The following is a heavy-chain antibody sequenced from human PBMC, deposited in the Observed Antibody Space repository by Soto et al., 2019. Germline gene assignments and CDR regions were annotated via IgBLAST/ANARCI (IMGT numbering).Heavy chain of an antibody. V-gene: IGHV2-5*02. CDR1: GFSVSTNGVG. J-gene: IGHJ4*02. CDR3: ARRLRINSQYYFDY. CDR2: IYWDNDK. Sequence: QITLTESGPALVKPTQTLTLTCTFSGFSVSTNGVGVGWIRQPPGEALEWLALIYWDNDKRYSPSVKSRVTITKDTSKNQVVLTMTNMDPVDTATYYCARRLRINSQYYFDYWGQGALVTVSS. D-gene: IGHD3-10*01.